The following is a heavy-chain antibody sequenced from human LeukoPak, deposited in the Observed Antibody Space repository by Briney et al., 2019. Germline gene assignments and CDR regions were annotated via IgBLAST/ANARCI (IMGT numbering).Heavy chain of an antibody. V-gene: IGHV3-20*04. Sequence: PGGSLRLSCAASGFTFDDYGMSWVRQAPGKGLEWVSGIKWNGGSTGYADSVKGRFTISRDNAKNSLYLQMNSLRAEDTALYYCARGGSPAHYYYYMDVWGKGTTVTVSS. CDR3: ARGGSPAHYYYYMDV. J-gene: IGHJ6*03. CDR1: GFTFDDYG. CDR2: IKWNGGST.